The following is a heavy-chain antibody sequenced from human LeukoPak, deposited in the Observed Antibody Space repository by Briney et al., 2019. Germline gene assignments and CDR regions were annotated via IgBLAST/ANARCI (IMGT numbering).Heavy chain of an antibody. CDR2: ISAYNGNT. CDR1: GYTFTSYG. J-gene: IGHJ3*02. V-gene: IGHV1-18*01. CDR3: ARDRPVLRFLEWLFAFDI. D-gene: IGHD3-3*01. Sequence: WASVKVSCKASGYTFTSYGISWVRQAPGQGLEWMGWISAYNGNTNYAQKLQGRVTMTTDTSTSTAYMGLRSLRSDDTAVYYCARDRPVLRFLEWLFAFDIWGQGTMVTVSS.